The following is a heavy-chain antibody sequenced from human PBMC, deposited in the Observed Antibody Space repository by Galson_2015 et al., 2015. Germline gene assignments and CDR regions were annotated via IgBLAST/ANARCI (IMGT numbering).Heavy chain of an antibody. CDR1: EFTFSSYY. Sequence: SLRLSCAASEFTFSSYYMSWVRQAPGKGLEWVSSISSTTTYIYYADSVKGRFNISRDNAKNSLCLQMNSLGAEDTDVYYCARQILDYDFWSGYYPTTFDYWGHGTLVTVSS. V-gene: IGHV3-21*01. J-gene: IGHJ4*01. CDR3: ARQILDYDFWSGYYPTTFDY. CDR2: ISSTTTYI. D-gene: IGHD3-3*01.